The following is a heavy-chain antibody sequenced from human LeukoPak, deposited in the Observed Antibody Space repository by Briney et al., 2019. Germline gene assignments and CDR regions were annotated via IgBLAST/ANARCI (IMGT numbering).Heavy chain of an antibody. J-gene: IGHJ6*02. CDR3: ARDQGSSWPRYYYGMDV. CDR2: SYYRSKWYN. V-gene: IGHV6-1*01. D-gene: IGHD6-13*01. Sequence: SQTLSLTCAISGDRVSSQSDPWNWIRQSPSRGLEGLGRSYYRSKWYNDYAVSVKSRITINPDTSKNQFSLQLNSVTPEDTAVYYCARDQGSSWPRYYYGMDVWGQGTTVTVSS. CDR1: GDRVSSQSDP.